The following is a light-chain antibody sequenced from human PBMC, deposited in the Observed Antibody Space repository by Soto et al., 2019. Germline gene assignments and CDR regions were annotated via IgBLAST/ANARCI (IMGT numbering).Light chain of an antibody. CDR3: QSYDSSLGGSKGV. J-gene: IGLJ3*02. CDR1: SSDIGAGYD. Sequence: SVLTQPPSMSGAPGQRVTLSCTGSSSDIGAGYDVHWYQQFPGTAPKLLIYSNINRPSGVPDRFSGSKSGTSASLAITGLQAEDEADYYCQSYDSSLGGSKGVFGGGTKLTVL. CDR2: SNI. V-gene: IGLV1-40*01.